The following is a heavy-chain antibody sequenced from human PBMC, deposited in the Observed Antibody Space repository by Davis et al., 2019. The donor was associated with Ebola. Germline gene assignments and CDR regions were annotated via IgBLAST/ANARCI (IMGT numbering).Heavy chain of an antibody. Sequence: PGGSLRLSCAASGFTFSRNDMSWVRQAPGKGLEWVSGVSGTDGSTSYADSVKGRFTISRDNAKISLYLQMNSLRAEDTAVYYCARGGCSSTSCYKGRSGFYYYYAMDVWGQGTTVTVSS. CDR3: ARGGCSSTSCYKGRSGFYYYYAMDV. D-gene: IGHD2-2*02. CDR1: GFTFSRND. CDR2: VSGTDGST. V-gene: IGHV3-23*01. J-gene: IGHJ6*02.